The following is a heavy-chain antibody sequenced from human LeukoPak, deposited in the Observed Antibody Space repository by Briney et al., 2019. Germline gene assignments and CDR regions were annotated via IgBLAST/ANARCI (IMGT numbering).Heavy chain of an antibody. CDR2: FDPEDGGT. D-gene: IGHD2-2*02. Sequence: ASVKVSCKVSGYTLTELSMHWVRQAPGKGLEWMGGFDPEDGGTIYAQKFQGRVTMTEDTSTDTAYVELSSLRSEDTAVYYCATMVVVVPAAISWFDPWGQGTLVTVPS. J-gene: IGHJ5*02. CDR1: GYTLTELS. V-gene: IGHV1-24*01. CDR3: ATMVVVVPAAISWFDP.